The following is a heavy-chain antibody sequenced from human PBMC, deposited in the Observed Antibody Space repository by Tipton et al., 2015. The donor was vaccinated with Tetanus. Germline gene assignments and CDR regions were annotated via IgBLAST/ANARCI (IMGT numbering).Heavy chain of an antibody. D-gene: IGHD2-15*01. Sequence: GSLRLSCAASGFSVKSHYMSWVRQAPGKGLEWVSVVYSGGNTYYADSVKGRFTISRDNSKNTLYLQMNSLRAEDTAVYYCAKEGLAASDYWGQGTLVSVAS. CDR2: VYSGGNT. J-gene: IGHJ4*02. CDR3: AKEGLAASDY. V-gene: IGHV3-53*01. CDR1: GFSVKSHY.